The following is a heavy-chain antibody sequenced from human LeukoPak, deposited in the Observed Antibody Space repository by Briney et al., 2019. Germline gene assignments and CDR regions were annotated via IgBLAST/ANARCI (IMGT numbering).Heavy chain of an antibody. Sequence: SVKVSCKASGGTLSSYAISWVPQAPGQGREWMGGIIPIFGTANYAQKVQGRVTITADESTSTAYMELSSLRSEDTAVYYCAGFPDSSSEGWFDPWGQGTLVTVSS. CDR3: AGFPDSSSEGWFDP. CDR1: GGTLSSYA. D-gene: IGHD6-6*01. J-gene: IGHJ5*02. V-gene: IGHV1-69*13. CDR2: IIPIFGTA.